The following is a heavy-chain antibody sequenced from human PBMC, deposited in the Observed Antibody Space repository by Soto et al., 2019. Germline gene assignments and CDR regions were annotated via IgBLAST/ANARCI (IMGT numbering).Heavy chain of an antibody. Sequence: PGGSLRLSCAASGFTFSSYSMNWVRQGPGKGLEWVSSISSSSSYIYYADSVKGRFTISRDNAKNSLYLQMNSLRAEDTAVYYCAKLLPYYYYGMDVWGQGTTVTVSS. CDR1: GFTFSSYS. J-gene: IGHJ6*02. CDR3: AKLLPYYYYGMDV. D-gene: IGHD2-15*01. V-gene: IGHV3-21*01. CDR2: ISSSSSYI.